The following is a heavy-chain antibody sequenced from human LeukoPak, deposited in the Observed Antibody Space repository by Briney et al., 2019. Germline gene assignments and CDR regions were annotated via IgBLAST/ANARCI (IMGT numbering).Heavy chain of an antibody. CDR1: GYTFTSYY. D-gene: IGHD3-10*01. CDR3: ARDSRTRGVHY. V-gene: IGHV1-46*01. Sequence: ASVKVSCKASGYTFTSYYTHWVRQAPGQGLEWMGIINPSGGSTSYAQKFQGRVTMTRDTSTSTVYMELSSLRSEDTAVYYCARDSRTRGVHYWGQGTLVTVSS. CDR2: INPSGGST. J-gene: IGHJ4*02.